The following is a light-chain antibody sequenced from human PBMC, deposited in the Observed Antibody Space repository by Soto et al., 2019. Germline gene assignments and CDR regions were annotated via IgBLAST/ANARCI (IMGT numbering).Light chain of an antibody. V-gene: IGKV1-39*01. J-gene: IGKJ1*01. CDR2: GAS. CDR3: QQYNSYSWT. CDR1: QSISNY. Sequence: DIQMTQSPSSLSASVGDRVTITCRASQSISNYLSWYQVKPGKAPKRLIYGASSLQSGVPSRFSGGGSGTDFTLTISNLQPEDFATYYCQQYNSYSWTFGQGTKVDIK.